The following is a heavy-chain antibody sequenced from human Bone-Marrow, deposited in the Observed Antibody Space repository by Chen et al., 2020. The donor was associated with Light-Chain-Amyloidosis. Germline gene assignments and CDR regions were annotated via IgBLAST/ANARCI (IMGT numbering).Heavy chain of an antibody. V-gene: IGHV3-23*01. CDR2: ISGRCASP. J-gene: IGHJ3*02. CDR1: GFNFSSYS. Sequence: EVQLLASGGGLVQRGGSLRLSCAASGFNFSSYSMSWVRQAPGKGLEWVSGISGRCASPYYSDSVKGRFTISRDNSKNTLFLQMNTLLAEDTAIYYCAKERSSYYYGLRDVFDIWGQGTMVIVSS. D-gene: IGHD3-10*01. CDR3: AKERSSYYYGLRDVFDI.